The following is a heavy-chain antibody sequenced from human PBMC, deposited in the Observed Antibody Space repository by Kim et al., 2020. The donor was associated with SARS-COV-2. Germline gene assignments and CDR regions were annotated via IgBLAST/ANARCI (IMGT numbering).Heavy chain of an antibody. D-gene: IGHD3-10*01. J-gene: IGHJ4*02. CDR1: GGSISSSSYY. CDR2: IYYSGST. Sequence: SETLSLTCTVSGGSISSSSYYWGWIRQPPGKGLEWIGSIYYSGSTYYNPSLKSRVTISVDTSKNQFSLKLSSVTAADTAVYYCARLPQPSMVRGGYFDYWGQGTLVTVSS. V-gene: IGHV4-39*01. CDR3: ARLPQPSMVRGGYFDY.